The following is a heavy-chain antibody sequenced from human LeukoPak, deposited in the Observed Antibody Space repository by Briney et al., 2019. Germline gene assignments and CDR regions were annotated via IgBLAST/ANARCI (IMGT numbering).Heavy chain of an antibody. CDR3: ARVGSVEMATITHNWFDP. Sequence: SETQSLTCTVSGGSISSSSYYWGWIRQPPGKGLEWIGSIYYSGSTYYNPSLKSRVTISVDTSKNQFSLKLSSVTAADTAVYYCARVGSVEMATITHNWFDPWGQGTLVTVSS. V-gene: IGHV4-39*01. CDR1: GGSISSSSYY. D-gene: IGHD5-24*01. J-gene: IGHJ5*02. CDR2: IYYSGST.